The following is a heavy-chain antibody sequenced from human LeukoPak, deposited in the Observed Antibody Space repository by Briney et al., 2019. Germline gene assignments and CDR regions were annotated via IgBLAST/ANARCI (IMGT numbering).Heavy chain of an antibody. Sequence: ASVKVSCKASGYTFTSYGISWVRQAPGQGLEWMGWISAYNGNTDYAQNLQGRLTMTTDTSTSTAYMDLKSLRSDDTAVYYCARASSGYNPRGWFHPWGQGTLVTVSS. V-gene: IGHV1-18*01. CDR2: ISAYNGNT. CDR3: ARASSGYNPRGWFHP. J-gene: IGHJ5*02. D-gene: IGHD3-22*01. CDR1: GYTFTSYG.